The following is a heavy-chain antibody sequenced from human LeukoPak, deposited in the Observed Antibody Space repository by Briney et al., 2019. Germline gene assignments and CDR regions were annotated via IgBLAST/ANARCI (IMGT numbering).Heavy chain of an antibody. CDR3: ARVTSPTLGWAFDI. CDR2: ISAYNGNT. V-gene: IGHV1-18*01. J-gene: IGHJ3*02. CDR1: GYTFTSYG. Sequence: ASVKVSSKASGYTFTSYGISWVRQAPGQGVEWMGWISAYNGNTNYAQKLQGRVTMTTDTSTSTAYMELRSLRSDDTAVYYCARVTSPTLGWAFDIWGQGTMVTVSS. D-gene: IGHD2-15*01.